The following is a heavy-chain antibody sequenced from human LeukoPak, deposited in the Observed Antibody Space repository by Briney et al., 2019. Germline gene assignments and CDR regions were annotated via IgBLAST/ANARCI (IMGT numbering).Heavy chain of an antibody. CDR3: ARDGSSPPFDY. CDR2: ISSSSSYI. D-gene: IGHD6-6*01. Sequence: GGSLRLSCAASGFTFSSYTMNWVRQAPGKGLEWVSSISSSSSYIYYADSVKGQFTISRDNAKNSLYLQMNSLRAEDTAVYYCARDGSSPPFDYWGQGTLVTVSS. V-gene: IGHV3-21*01. J-gene: IGHJ4*02. CDR1: GFTFSSYT.